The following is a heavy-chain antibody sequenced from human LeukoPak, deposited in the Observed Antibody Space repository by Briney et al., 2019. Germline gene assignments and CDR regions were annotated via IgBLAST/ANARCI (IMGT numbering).Heavy chain of an antibody. J-gene: IGHJ6*03. V-gene: IGHV1-2*02. CDR3: ARSAEHCANGVRFTKPYMDV. CDR1: GHTFTASY. D-gene: IGHD2-8*01. Sequence: GASVKVSCKTSGHTFTASYIHWVRQAPGQGLEWMGRINPNSGDTDYAQKFQGRVTMTRDTSINTAYMEVRRLTSDDTADYYCARSAEHCANGVRFTKPYMDVWGKGTTVTVSS. CDR2: INPNSGDT.